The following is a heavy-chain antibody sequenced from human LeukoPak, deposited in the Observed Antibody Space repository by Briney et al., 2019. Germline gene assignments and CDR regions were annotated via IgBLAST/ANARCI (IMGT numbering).Heavy chain of an antibody. J-gene: IGHJ5*02. CDR2: IAPIFGKA. V-gene: IGHV1-69*06. Sequence: SVNVSCKASGGTFISYAISWVGQAPGQGEEGKGGIAPIFGKANYAQKFQGRVTITADKSTSKAYMELSSMRSEDTAVYYCAWRAAAASNWFDPWGQGALVTVSS. CDR3: AWRAAAASNWFDP. D-gene: IGHD6-13*01. CDR1: GGTFISYA.